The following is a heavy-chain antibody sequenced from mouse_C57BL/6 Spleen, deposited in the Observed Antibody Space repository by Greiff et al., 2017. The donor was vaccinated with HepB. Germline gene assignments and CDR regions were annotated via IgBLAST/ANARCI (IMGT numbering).Heavy chain of an antibody. V-gene: IGHV5-17*01. D-gene: IGHD1-1*01. CDR3: ATTVEDWYFDV. CDR2: ISSGSSTI. Sequence: EVKVVESGGGLVKPGGSLKLSCAASGFTFSDYGMHWVRQAPEKGLEWVAYISSGSSTIYYADTVKGRFTISRDNAKNTLFLQMTSLRSEDTAMYYCATTVEDWYFDVWGTGTTVTVSS. CDR1: GFTFSDYG. J-gene: IGHJ1*03.